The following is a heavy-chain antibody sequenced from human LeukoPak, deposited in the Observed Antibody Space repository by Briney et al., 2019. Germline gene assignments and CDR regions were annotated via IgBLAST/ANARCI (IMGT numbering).Heavy chain of an antibody. CDR2: INPNSGGT. V-gene: IGHV1-2*02. CDR3: ARRYCSSTSCQQNWFDP. D-gene: IGHD2-2*01. CDR1: GYTFTGYY. J-gene: IGHJ5*02. Sequence: ASVKVSCKASGYTFTGYYMHWVRQAPGQGLEWMGCINPNSGGTNYAQKFQGRVTMTRDTSISTAYMELSRLRSDDTAVYYCARRYCSSTSCQQNWFDPWGQGTLVTVSS.